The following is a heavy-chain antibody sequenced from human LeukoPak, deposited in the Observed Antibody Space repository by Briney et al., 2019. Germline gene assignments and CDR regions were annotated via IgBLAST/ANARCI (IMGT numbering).Heavy chain of an antibody. CDR3: AKYYSTSGSSGGRVFDY. Sequence: GGSLRLSCAASGFAFSSYPMTWVRQAPGKGLEWVSTIGSSNGDTHYADSVKGRFTIPRDNSKNTLYLQMNSLRAEDTAVYYCAKYYSTSGSSGGRVFDYWGQGTLVTVSS. D-gene: IGHD3-10*01. J-gene: IGHJ4*02. V-gene: IGHV3-23*01. CDR1: GFAFSSYP. CDR2: IGSSNGDT.